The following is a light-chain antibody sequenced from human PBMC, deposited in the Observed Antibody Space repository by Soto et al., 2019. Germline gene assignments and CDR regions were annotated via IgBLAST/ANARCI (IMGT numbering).Light chain of an antibody. V-gene: IGKV1-9*01. Sequence: IHLTQSPFFVSASVADRVTIACRASQAIYSYLAWYQQKPGKAPKLLIFGASKLQSGVPSRFSGSGSGTEFTLTISSLQPEDFATYYCQQLNSHPRTFGQGTKVDI. CDR3: QQLNSHPRT. CDR2: GAS. J-gene: IGKJ2*01. CDR1: QAIYSY.